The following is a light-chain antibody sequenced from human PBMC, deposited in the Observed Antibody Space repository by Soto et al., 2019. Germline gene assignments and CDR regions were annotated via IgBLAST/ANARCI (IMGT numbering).Light chain of an antibody. CDR3: QQSYSTLIT. J-gene: IGKJ5*01. CDR1: QSISSY. CDR2: AAS. Sequence: IQMTQSPSSLSASLGDRVTITCRASQSISSYLNWYQQKPGKAPKLLIYAASSLQSGVPSSISGSGSGTDFTLTISSLQPEDVATYYCQQSYSTLITFGQGTRLEIK. V-gene: IGKV1-39*01.